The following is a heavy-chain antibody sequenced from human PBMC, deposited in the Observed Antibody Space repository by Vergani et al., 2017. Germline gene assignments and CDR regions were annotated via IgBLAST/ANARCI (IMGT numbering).Heavy chain of an antibody. Sequence: QVQLVQSGAEVKKPGASVKVSCKASGYTFTSYGISWVRQAPGQGLEWMGGISAYNGTTNYAQELQGRVTMTTDKSTSTDYMELRRLRSDDTAVYYYARAKVPRLLEWLSPLQVGDMDVWGKGTTVTVSS. CDR3: ARAKVPRLLEWLSPLQVGDMDV. V-gene: IGHV1-18*01. J-gene: IGHJ6*03. CDR1: GYTFTSYG. CDR2: ISAYNGTT. D-gene: IGHD3-3*01.